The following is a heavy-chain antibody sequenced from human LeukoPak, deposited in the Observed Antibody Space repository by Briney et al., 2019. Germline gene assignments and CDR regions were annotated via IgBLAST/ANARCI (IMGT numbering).Heavy chain of an antibody. Sequence: GGSLRLSCAASGFRFSDFTMIWVRQAPGKGPEWVSAIGGRSGSTYYADSLGGRFTISRDNSKDMLYLQMNSLKVEDTATYYCGKEGGAWGQGTKVTVSS. CDR2: IGGRSGST. CDR3: GKEGGA. V-gene: IGHV3-23*01. J-gene: IGHJ5*02. D-gene: IGHD3-16*01. CDR1: GFRFSDFT.